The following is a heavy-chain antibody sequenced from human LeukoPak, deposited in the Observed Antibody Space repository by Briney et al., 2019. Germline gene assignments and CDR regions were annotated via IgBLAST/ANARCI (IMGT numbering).Heavy chain of an antibody. CDR3: ARDRCSGGSCYHDY. CDR1: GGSISSGGYS. V-gene: IGHV4-30-2*01. J-gene: IGHJ4*02. CDR2: IYHSGST. Sequence: SETLSLTCAVPGGSISSGGYSWSWIRQPPGKGLEWIGYIYHSGSTYYNPSLKSRVTISVDRSKNQFSLKLSSVTAADTAVYYCARDRCSGGSCYHDYWGQGTLVTVSS. D-gene: IGHD2-15*01.